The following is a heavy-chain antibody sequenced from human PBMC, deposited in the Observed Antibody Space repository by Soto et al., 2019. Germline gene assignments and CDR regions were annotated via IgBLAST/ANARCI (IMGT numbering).Heavy chain of an antibody. CDR2: IYYSGST. CDR1: GGSISSYY. CDR3: ARHGSYYYDSSGYYDAFDI. V-gene: IGHV4-59*08. D-gene: IGHD3-22*01. J-gene: IGHJ3*02. Sequence: SETLSLTCTVSGGSISSYYWSWIRQPPGKGLEWIGYIYYSGSTNYNPSLKSRVTISVDTSKNHFSLKLSSVTAADTAVYYCARHGSYYYDSSGYYDAFDIWGQGTMVTVSS.